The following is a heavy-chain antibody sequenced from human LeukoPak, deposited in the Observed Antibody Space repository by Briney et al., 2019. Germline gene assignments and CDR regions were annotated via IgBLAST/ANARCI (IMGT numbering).Heavy chain of an antibody. Sequence: GGSLRLSCAASGFTFSSYAMHWVRQAPGKGLEWVAVISYDGSNKYYAGSVKGRFTISRDNSKNTLYLQMNSLRTEDTAVYYCAGTIGIVGPTTGIDCWGQGTLVTVSS. D-gene: IGHD1-26*01. V-gene: IGHV3-30-3*01. CDR1: GFTFSSYA. CDR2: ISYDGSNK. CDR3: AGTIGIVGPTTGIDC. J-gene: IGHJ4*02.